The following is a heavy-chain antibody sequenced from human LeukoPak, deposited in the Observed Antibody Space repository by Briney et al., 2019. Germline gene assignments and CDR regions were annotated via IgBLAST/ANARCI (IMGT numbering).Heavy chain of an antibody. D-gene: IGHD2-15*01. CDR2: FDPEDGET. Sequence: ASVKVSCKVSGYTLTELSMHWVRQAPGKGLEWMGGFDPEDGETTYAQKFQGRVTMTEDTSTDTAYMELSSLRSEDTAVYYCATDPPPAHYYYYGMDVWGQGTTVTVSS. CDR1: GYTLTELS. V-gene: IGHV1-24*01. CDR3: ATDPPPAHYYYYGMDV. J-gene: IGHJ6*02.